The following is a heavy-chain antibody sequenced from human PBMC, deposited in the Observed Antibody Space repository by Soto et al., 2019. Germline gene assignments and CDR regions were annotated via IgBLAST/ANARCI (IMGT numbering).Heavy chain of an antibody. D-gene: IGHD5-18*01. J-gene: IGHJ4*02. CDR2: IIPMFGTA. CDR1: GGTFRTYA. V-gene: IGHV1-69*12. CDR3: ASGIQLWLRRINNGYSG. Sequence: QVQLVQSGAEVKKPESSVKVSCKAPGGTFRTYAISWLEQAPEQGLEWMGGIIPMFGTANYAQRFQDRVMITADESTNTVYMELSSLRSEDTAVYFCASGIQLWLRRINNGYSGWGQGTLVTVSS.